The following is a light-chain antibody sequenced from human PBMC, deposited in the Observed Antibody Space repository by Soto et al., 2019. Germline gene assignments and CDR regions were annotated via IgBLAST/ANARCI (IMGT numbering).Light chain of an antibody. J-gene: IGKJ1*01. CDR1: QRISTY. Sequence: DIHMTHSPSSLSASVRDRVTITCRASQRISTYLNWYQQKPGKAPKFLIYDASNLQSGVPSRFSGGGSGTDFTLTISSLQPEDFATYYCQQSYSTPRTFGQGTKVDIK. CDR2: DAS. CDR3: QQSYSTPRT. V-gene: IGKV1-39*01.